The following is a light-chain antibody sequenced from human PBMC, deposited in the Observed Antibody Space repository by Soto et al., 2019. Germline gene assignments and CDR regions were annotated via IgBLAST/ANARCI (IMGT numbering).Light chain of an antibody. Sequence: QTVVTQEPSLSVSPGGAVTLTCGLSSGSVSTSYYPSWYQQTPGQAPRTLIYSTNTRSSGVPDRFSGSILGNKAALTITGAQSDDESDYYCVLYMNSGTLFGGGTKLTVL. CDR3: VLYMNSGTL. J-gene: IGLJ3*02. CDR2: STN. V-gene: IGLV8-61*01. CDR1: SGSVSTSYY.